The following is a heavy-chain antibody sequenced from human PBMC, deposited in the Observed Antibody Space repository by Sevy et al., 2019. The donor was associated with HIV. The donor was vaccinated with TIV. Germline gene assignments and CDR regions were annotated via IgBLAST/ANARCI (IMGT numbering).Heavy chain of an antibody. CDR2: IKSKIDGATG. Sequence: GGSLRLSCEASGFTFNNAWMSWVRQAPGKGLEWVGRIKSKIDGATGDFAAPVKGRFAISRDDSKNTLYLQMNSLKTEDTAVYYCTTDRDGYNYYFDYWGQGTLVTVSS. D-gene: IGHD5-12*01. CDR1: GFTFNNAW. V-gene: IGHV3-15*01. J-gene: IGHJ4*02. CDR3: TTDRDGYNYYFDY.